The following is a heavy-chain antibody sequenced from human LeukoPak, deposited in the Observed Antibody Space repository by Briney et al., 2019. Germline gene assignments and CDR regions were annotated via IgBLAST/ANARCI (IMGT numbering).Heavy chain of an antibody. CDR3: ARVLYRYGSGTYGWFDP. V-gene: IGHV1-18*01. D-gene: IGHD3-10*01. J-gene: IGHJ5*02. CDR2: ISAYNGNT. CDR1: GYTFSSSG. Sequence: SVKVSCKASGYTFSSSGISWVRQAPGQGLEWMGWISAYNGNTNYAQKLQGRVTMTTDTSTSTAYMELRSLRSDDTAVYYCARVLYRYGSGTYGWFDPWGQGTLVTVSS.